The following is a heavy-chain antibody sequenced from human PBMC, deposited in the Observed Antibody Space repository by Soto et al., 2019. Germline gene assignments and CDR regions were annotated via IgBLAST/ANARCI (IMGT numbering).Heavy chain of an antibody. D-gene: IGHD1-26*01. Sequence: QVQLVQSGAEVKKPGSSLKVSCKASGGTFSSYAISRVRQAPGQGLEWMGGIIPIFGTANYAQKFQGRVTITADESTNTAYMELSSLRSEDTALYYCARVYSGSYYYYYGMDVWGQGTTVTVSS. CDR1: GGTFSSYA. J-gene: IGHJ6*02. V-gene: IGHV1-69*01. CDR3: ARVYSGSYYYYYGMDV. CDR2: IIPIFGTA.